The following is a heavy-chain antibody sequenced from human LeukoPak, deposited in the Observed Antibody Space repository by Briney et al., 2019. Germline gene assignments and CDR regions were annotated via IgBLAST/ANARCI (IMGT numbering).Heavy chain of an antibody. J-gene: IGHJ4*02. V-gene: IGHV3-23*01. Sequence: GGSLRLSCAASGFTVINYAMNWVRQAPGKGLEWVSTIRESSGDTYYEDSVKGRFTIYRDISRNTVYLQMNNLRVEDTAVYYCVMRYGTGGWGQGTLVTVSS. CDR3: VMRYGTGG. D-gene: IGHD2-8*02. CDR2: IRESSGDT. CDR1: GFTVINYA.